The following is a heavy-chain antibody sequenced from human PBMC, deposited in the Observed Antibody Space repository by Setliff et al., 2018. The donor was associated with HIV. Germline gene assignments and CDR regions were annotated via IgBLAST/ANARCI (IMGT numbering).Heavy chain of an antibody. D-gene: IGHD3-9*01. CDR1: GGSVSNSAYY. V-gene: IGHV4-39*01. J-gene: IGHJ6*03. Sequence: SETLSLTCTVSGGSVSNSAYYWGWIRQPTGKGLEWIGTIYYSGSTQYNPSFKSRVTISRDNSKNTLYLQMNSLRAEDTAMYYCARYMRRYDILTLHYMDVWGKGTTVTVSS. CDR3: ARYMRRYDILTLHYMDV. CDR2: IYYSGST.